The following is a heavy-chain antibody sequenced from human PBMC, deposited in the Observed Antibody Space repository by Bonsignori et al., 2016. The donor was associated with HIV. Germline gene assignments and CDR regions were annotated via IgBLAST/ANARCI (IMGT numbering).Heavy chain of an antibody. CDR3: AVRFGESGDY. CDR2: IIPILGIA. V-gene: IGHV1-69*10. J-gene: IGHJ4*02. Sequence: WVRQAPGQGLEWMGGIIPILGIANYAQKFQGRVTITADESTSTAYMELSSLRSEDTAVYYCAVRFGESGDYWGQGTLVTVSS. D-gene: IGHD3-10*01.